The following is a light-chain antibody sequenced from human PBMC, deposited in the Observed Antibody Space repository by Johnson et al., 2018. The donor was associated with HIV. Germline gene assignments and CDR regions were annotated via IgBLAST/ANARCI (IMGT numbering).Light chain of an antibody. CDR1: SSNIGSHY. Sequence: QSVLTQPPSVSAAPGQKVTIYCSGSSSNIGSHYVSWYQQVPGTAPRLVIYDTIKRHSGIPDRFSGSKSGTSANLGITGLQTGDEADYYCGTWDSSLNAYVFGAATKVAVL. CDR2: DTI. J-gene: IGLJ1*01. CDR3: GTWDSSLNAYV. V-gene: IGLV1-51*01.